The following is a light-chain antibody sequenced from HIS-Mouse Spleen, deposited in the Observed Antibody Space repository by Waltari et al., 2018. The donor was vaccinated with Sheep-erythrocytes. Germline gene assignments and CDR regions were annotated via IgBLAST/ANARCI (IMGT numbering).Light chain of an antibody. CDR1: SSDVGSYNL. CDR3: CSYAGSSTPWV. V-gene: IGLV2-23*01. Sequence: QSALTQPASVSGSPGQSITISCTGTSSDVGSYNLVSWYQQHPGKAPKLMIYEGSNRPSGVSNRFSCSKSGNTASLTISGLQAEDEADYYCCSYAGSSTPWVFGGGTKLTVL. J-gene: IGLJ3*02. CDR2: EGS.